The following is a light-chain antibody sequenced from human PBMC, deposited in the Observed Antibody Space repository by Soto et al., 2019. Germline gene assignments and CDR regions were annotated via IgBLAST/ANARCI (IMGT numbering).Light chain of an antibody. CDR3: LSYTSTTMYV. CDR2: DVV. Sequence: QSVLTQPASVSGSPGQSITISCTGSSSDIGYYNYVSWYQHHPGKAPQLIIFDVVNRPSGVSNRFSGSKSGNTASLTIFGLQAEYEADYYCLSYTSTTMYVFGTGTKLTVL. V-gene: IGLV2-14*03. J-gene: IGLJ1*01. CDR1: SSDIGYYNY.